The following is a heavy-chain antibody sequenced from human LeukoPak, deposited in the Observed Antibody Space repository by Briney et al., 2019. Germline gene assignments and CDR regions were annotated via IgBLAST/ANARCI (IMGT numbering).Heavy chain of an antibody. D-gene: IGHD6-13*01. J-gene: IGHJ4*02. CDR2: IYSGDSNT. CDR1: GYSFSHYW. Sequence: GESLKISCKASGYSFSHYWIAWVRQTPGIGLEWMGSIYSGDSNTRYSPYFQGQVTISADKSINTAYLQWSSLKASDTAMYYCARHEWYSSSWKLLDYWGQGTLVTVSS. CDR3: ARHEWYSSSWKLLDY. V-gene: IGHV5-51*01.